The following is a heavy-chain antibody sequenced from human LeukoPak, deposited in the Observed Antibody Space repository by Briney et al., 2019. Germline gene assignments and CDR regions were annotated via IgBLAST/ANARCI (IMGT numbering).Heavy chain of an antibody. J-gene: IGHJ4*02. D-gene: IGHD3-22*01. Sequence: SETLSLTCTVSGGSISSGDYYWSWIRQPPGRGLEWIGYIYYSESTYYNPSLKSRVIISVDTSKKQFSLKLSSVTAADTAVYYCARATPDSSGYYQGYFDYWGQGTLVTVSS. CDR1: GGSISSGDYY. V-gene: IGHV4-30-4*01. CDR2: IYYSEST. CDR3: ARATPDSSGYYQGYFDY.